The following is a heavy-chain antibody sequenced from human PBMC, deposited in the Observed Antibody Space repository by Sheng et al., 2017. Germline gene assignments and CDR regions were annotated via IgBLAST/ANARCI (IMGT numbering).Heavy chain of an antibody. CDR2: ISYDGSNR. Sequence: QVQLVESGGGVVQPGRSLRLSCAASGFAFSRNGMHWVRQAPGKGLEWVAIISYDGSNRYYADSVRGRFTISRDNSKNMLYLQMNGLRADDTAIYYCAKETLRYFDHWGQGTLV. CDR1: GFAFSRNG. J-gene: IGHJ4*02. V-gene: IGHV3-30*18. CDR3: AKETLRYFDH.